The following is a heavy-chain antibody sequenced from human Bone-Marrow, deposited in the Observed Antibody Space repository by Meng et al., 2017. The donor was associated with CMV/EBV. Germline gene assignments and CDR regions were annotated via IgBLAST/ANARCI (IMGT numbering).Heavy chain of an antibody. J-gene: IGHJ4*02. CDR3: ARGLEYSSSPDY. CDR1: GFTFSTYW. Sequence: GGSLRLSCAGSGFTFSTYWMSWVRQAPGKGLEWVANIKQDGSEKYYVDSVKGRFTISRDNAKNSLYLQMNSLRAEDTAVYYCARGLEYSSSPDYWGQGTLVTVSS. V-gene: IGHV3-7*01. CDR2: IKQDGSEK. D-gene: IGHD6-6*01.